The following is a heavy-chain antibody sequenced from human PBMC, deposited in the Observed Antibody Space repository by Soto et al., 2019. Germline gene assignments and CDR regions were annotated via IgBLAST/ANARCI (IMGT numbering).Heavy chain of an antibody. Sequence: SETLSLTCTVSGGSISSSSYYWGWIRQPPGKGLEWIGSIYYSGSTYYSPSLKSRVTISVDTSKNQFSLKLSSVTAADTAVYYCARYNKPXYDFWSGYFRDYYGMDVWGQGTTVTVSS. CDR2: IYYSGST. D-gene: IGHD3-3*01. V-gene: IGHV4-39*01. J-gene: IGHJ6*02. CDR3: ARYNKPXYDFWSGYFRDYYGMDV. CDR1: GGSISSSSYY.